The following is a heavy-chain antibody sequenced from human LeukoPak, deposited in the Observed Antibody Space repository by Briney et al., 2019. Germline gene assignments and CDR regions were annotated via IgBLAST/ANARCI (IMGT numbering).Heavy chain of an antibody. CDR2: INHSGST. CDR3: ARGLPPQYFDY. J-gene: IGHJ4*02. D-gene: IGHD2-21*01. Sequence: PSETLSLTCAVYGGSFSSYYWSWIRQPPGKGLEWIGEINHSGSTNYNPSLKSRVTISVDTSKNQFSLKLSSVTAADTAVYYCARGLPPQYFDYWGQGTLVTVSS. V-gene: IGHV4-34*01. CDR1: GGSFSSYY.